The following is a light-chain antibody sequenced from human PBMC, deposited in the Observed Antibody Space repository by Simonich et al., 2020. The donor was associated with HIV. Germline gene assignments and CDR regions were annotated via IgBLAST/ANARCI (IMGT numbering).Light chain of an antibody. J-gene: IGLJ3*02. Sequence: NFMLTQPHSVSESPGKTVTLPCTRSSGSISRNYVQWYQKRPGSAPTTLIYEDNQRPSGVPDRFSGSIDSSSNSASLTISGLKTEDEADYYCQSYDSSNWVFGGGTKLTVL. V-gene: IGLV6-57*03. CDR2: EDN. CDR1: SGSISRNY. CDR3: QSYDSSNWV.